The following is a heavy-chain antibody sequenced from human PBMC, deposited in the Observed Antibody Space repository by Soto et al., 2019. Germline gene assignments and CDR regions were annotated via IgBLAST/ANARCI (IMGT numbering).Heavy chain of an antibody. CDR2: IYHSGST. CDR3: AGIPMIVVVGSYSYGMDV. Sequence: PSETLSLTCAVSGGSISSGGYSWSWIRQPPGKGLEWIGYIYHSGSTYYNPSLRSRVTISVDRSKNQFSLKLSSVTAADTAVYYCAGIPMIVVVGSYSYGMDVWGKGTTVTVSS. J-gene: IGHJ6*04. CDR1: GGSISSGGYS. D-gene: IGHD3-22*01. V-gene: IGHV4-30-2*01.